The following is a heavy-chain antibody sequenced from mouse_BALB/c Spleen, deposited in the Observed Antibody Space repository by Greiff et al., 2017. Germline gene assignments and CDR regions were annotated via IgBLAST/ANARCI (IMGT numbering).Heavy chain of an antibody. CDR3: ARRGGNYDYFDY. J-gene: IGHJ2*01. CDR1: GYTFTDYV. CDR2: IYPGSGST. D-gene: IGHD2-1*01. Sequence: QVQLQQSGPELVKPGASVKMSCKASGYTFTDYVISWVKQRTGQGLEWIGEIYPGSGSTYYNEKFKGKATLTADKSSNTAYMQLSSLTSEDSAVYFCARRGGNYDYFDYWGQGTTLTVSS. V-gene: IGHV1-81*01.